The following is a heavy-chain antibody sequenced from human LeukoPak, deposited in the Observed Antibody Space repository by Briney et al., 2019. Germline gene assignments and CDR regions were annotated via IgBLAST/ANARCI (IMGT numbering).Heavy chain of an antibody. CDR2: IYSDNT. CDR1: EFTVSSNS. V-gene: IGHV3-53*01. CDR3: ARRAGAYSHPYDY. Sequence: GGSLRLSCTVSEFTVSSNSMSWVRQAPGKGLEWVSFIYSDNTHYSDSVKGRFTISRDNSKNTLYLQMNSLRAEDTAVYYCARRAGAYSHPYDYWGQGTLVTVSS. J-gene: IGHJ4*02. D-gene: IGHD4/OR15-4a*01.